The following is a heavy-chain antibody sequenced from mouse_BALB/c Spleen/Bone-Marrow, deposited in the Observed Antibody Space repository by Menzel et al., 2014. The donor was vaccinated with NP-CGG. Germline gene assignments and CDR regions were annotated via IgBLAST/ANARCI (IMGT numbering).Heavy chain of an antibody. J-gene: IGHJ2*01. Sequence: QVQLQQSGAELMKPGASVRLSCKASGYTFTSYYMYWVNQRPGQGLEWIGEINPSNGGTNFNEKFKSRATLTVDKSSSTAYMQLSSLTSEDSAVYYCTRGRTWDFDYWGQGTTLTVSS. CDR1: GYTFTSYY. V-gene: IGHV1S81*02. CDR3: TRGRTWDFDY. D-gene: IGHD4-1*01. CDR2: INPSNGGT.